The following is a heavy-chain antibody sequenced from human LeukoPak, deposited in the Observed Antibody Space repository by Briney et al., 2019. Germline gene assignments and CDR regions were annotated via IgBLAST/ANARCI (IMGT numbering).Heavy chain of an antibody. J-gene: IGHJ4*02. CDR3: AGDRYSSIWSYY. Sequence: SETLSLTCTVSGGSISSYYWSWIRQPPGKGLEWIGYIYNDGSTNYSPSLRSRVAISVDTTKHQVSLKLTSLTAADTAVYYCAGDRYSSIWSYYWGQGTLVTVSS. D-gene: IGHD6-13*01. CDR2: IYNDGST. V-gene: IGHV4-59*03. CDR1: GGSISSYY.